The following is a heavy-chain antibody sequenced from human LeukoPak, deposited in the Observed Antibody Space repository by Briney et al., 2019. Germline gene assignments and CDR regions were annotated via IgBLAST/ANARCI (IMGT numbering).Heavy chain of an antibody. V-gene: IGHV4-34*01. Sequence: SETLSLTCAIYGGSFSTYYWSWIRQPPGKGLEWIGEINHSGDTTYNPSLKSRVTISVDTSKNQFSLMLTSVTAADTAVYYCASIATNYGMDVWGQGTTVTVSS. CDR1: GGSFSTYY. D-gene: IGHD1/OR15-1a*01. J-gene: IGHJ6*02. CDR2: INHSGDT. CDR3: ASIATNYGMDV.